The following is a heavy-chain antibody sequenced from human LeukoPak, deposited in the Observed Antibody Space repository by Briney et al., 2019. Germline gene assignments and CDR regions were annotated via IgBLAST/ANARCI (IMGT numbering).Heavy chain of an antibody. CDR1: GGSISSGGYY. V-gene: IGHV4-31*01. CDR2: IYYSGST. D-gene: IGHD5-12*01. CDR3: ARDPSGRSSYFDY. Sequence: PSQTLSLTCTVSGGSISSGGYYWSWIRQHPGKGLEWIGYIYYSGSTYYNPSLKSQVTISVDTSKNQFSLKLSSVTAADTAVYYCARDPSGRSSYFDYWGQGTLVTASS. J-gene: IGHJ4*02.